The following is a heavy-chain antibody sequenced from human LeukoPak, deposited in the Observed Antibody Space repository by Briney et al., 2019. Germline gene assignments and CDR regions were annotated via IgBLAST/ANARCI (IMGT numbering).Heavy chain of an antibody. D-gene: IGHD2-2*02. CDR3: ARGLPHTDSDAFDI. CDR1: GYTFTSYG. Sequence: VASVKVSCKASGYTFTSYGISCVRQAPGQGLEWMGWISAYNGNTNYAQKVQGRVTMTTDTSTSTAYMELRSLRSDDTAVYYFARGLPHTDSDAFDICGQGTMVTVSS. V-gene: IGHV1-18*01. J-gene: IGHJ3*02. CDR2: ISAYNGNT.